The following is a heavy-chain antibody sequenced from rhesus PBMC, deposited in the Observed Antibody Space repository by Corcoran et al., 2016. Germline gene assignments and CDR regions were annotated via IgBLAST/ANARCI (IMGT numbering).Heavy chain of an antibody. CDR3: ARDAISLDV. J-gene: IGHJ5-2*02. CDR1: GVSLYGNY. Sequence: QVLLQESGPGLVKPSETLSLTCAVAGVSLYGNYWTWIRPPPGKGLEWIGYISGNTETTSYNPSLGGRVTISKDTSQNHYSLMLTSVTAADTAIYYCARDAISLDVWGRGVLVTVSS. V-gene: IGHV4-147*01. CDR2: ISGNTETT.